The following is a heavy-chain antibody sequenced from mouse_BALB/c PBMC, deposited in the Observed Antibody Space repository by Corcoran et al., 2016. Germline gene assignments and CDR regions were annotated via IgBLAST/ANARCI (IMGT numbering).Heavy chain of an antibody. V-gene: IGHV9-3-1*01. CDR2: INTYTGEP. J-gene: IGHJ3*01. D-gene: IGHD2-3*01. CDR1: GYTFTNYG. Sequence: QIQLVQSGPELKKPGETVKISCKASGYTFTNYGMNGVKQAPGKGLKWMGWINTYTGEPTYADDFKGRFAFSLETSASTAYLQINNLKNEDTATYFCARRSDGSFAYWGQGTLVTVSA. CDR3: ARRSDGSFAY.